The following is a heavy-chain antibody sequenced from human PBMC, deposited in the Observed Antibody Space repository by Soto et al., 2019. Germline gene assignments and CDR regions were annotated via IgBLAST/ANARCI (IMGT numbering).Heavy chain of an antibody. CDR3: ASAAFDY. Sequence: QVQLQESGPGLVKPSGTLSLTCAVSDGSISSSNWWNWVRQPPGKGLEWIGEIYPGGSINYNPSLKSRLTIAVDKSKNQISLNLTSVTAADTAVYYCASAAFDYWGQGTLVTVTS. CDR2: IYPGGSI. J-gene: IGHJ4*02. V-gene: IGHV4-4*02. CDR1: DGSISSSNW.